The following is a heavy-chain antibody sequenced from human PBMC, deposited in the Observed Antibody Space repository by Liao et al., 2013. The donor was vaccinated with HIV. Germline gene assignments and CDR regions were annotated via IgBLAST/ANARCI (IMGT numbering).Heavy chain of an antibody. V-gene: IGHV4-61*02. CDR1: GGSISSGSYY. J-gene: IGHJ5*02. D-gene: IGHD2-15*01. Sequence: QVQLQESGPGLVKPSQTLSLTCTVSGGSISSGSYYWSWIRQPAGKGLEWIGRIYTSGSTNYNPSLKSRVTISIDTSKNQFSLKLSSVTAADTAVYYCARSMLLRPNWFDPWGPGNPGHRRPQ. CDR2: IYTSGST. CDR3: ARSMLLRPNWFDP.